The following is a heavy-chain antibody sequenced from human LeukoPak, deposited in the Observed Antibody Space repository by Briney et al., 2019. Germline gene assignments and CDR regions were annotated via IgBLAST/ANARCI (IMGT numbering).Heavy chain of an antibody. V-gene: IGHV3-48*01. CDR2: ISSSSTI. CDR1: GFTFSSYS. Sequence: PGGSLRLSCAASGFTFSSYSMNWVRQAPGKGLEWVSYISSSSTIYYADSVKGRFTISRDNSKNTLYLQMNSLRAEDTAVYYCAKVKSVGGVRGFDYWGQGTLVTVSS. CDR3: AKVKSVGGVRGFDY. D-gene: IGHD3-16*01. J-gene: IGHJ4*02.